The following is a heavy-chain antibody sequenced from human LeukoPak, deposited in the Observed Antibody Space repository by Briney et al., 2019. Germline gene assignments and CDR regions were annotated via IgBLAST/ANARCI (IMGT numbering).Heavy chain of an antibody. D-gene: IGHD3-10*01. CDR1: GGSFSGYY. Sequence: SETLSLTCAVYGGSFSGYYWSWIRQPPGKGLEWIGEINHSGSTNYNPSLKSRVTISVDTSKNQFSLKLSSVTAADTAVYYCARGRVMWFGASYRNHFDYWGQGTLVTVSS. J-gene: IGHJ4*02. CDR2: INHSGST. V-gene: IGHV4-34*01. CDR3: ARGRVMWFGASYRNHFDY.